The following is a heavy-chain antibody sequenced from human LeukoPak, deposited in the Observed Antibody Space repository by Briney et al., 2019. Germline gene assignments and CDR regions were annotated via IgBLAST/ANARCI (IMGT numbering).Heavy chain of an antibody. V-gene: IGHV4-30-4*08. J-gene: IGHJ4*02. D-gene: IGHD3-3*01. CDR3: ASIRFLEWLSWAY. Sequence: SETLSLTCTVSGGSISSNDYYWSWIHQPPGKGLEWIGYIYYSGSTYYNPSLKSRVTISVDTSKNQFSLKLSSVTAADTAVYYCASIRFLEWLSWAYWGQGTLVTVSS. CDR2: IYYSGST. CDR1: GGSISSNDYY.